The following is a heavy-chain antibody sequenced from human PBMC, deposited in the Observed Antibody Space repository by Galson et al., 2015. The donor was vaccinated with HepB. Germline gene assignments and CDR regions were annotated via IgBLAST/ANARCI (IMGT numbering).Heavy chain of an antibody. J-gene: IGHJ4*02. CDR2: IYSGGRT. CDR1: GFTVSSNY. V-gene: IGHV3-53*01. Sequence: SLRLSCAASGFTVSSNYMSWVRQAPGKGLEWVSVIYSGGRTYYADSVKGRFTISRDNSKNTLYLQMNSLRAEDTAVYYCARASYDSSGLYYFDYSNYEWGQGTLVTVSS. D-gene: IGHD3-22*01. CDR3: ARASYDSSGLYYFDYSNYE.